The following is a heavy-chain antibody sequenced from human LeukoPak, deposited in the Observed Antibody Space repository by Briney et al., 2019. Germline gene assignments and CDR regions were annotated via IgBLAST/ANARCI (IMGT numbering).Heavy chain of an antibody. CDR1: GFTFSTYT. V-gene: IGHV3-21*06. Sequence: GSLRLSCAASGFTFSTYTMNWVRQAPGEGLEWVSSISGSSSYICYADSVKGRFTISRDNAKNSLYLQMNSLRGDDTAVYYCVRIPNSANFPNWFDPWGQGTLVTVSS. CDR2: ISGSSSYI. CDR3: VRIPNSANFPNWFDP. D-gene: IGHD4/OR15-4a*01. J-gene: IGHJ5*02.